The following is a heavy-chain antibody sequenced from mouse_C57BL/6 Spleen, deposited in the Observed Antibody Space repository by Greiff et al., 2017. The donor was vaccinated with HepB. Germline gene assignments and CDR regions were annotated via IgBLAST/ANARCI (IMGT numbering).Heavy chain of an antibody. CDR3: ARLSDYDYEEDAMDY. V-gene: IGHV1-81*01. D-gene: IGHD2-4*01. J-gene: IGHJ4*01. Sequence: VQLQQSGPELARPGASVKLSCKASGYTFTSYGISWVKQRTGQGLEWIGEIYPRSGNTYYNEKFKGKATLTADKSSSTAYMELRSLTSEDSAVYFCARLSDYDYEEDAMDYWGQGTSVTVSS. CDR2: IYPRSGNT. CDR1: GYTFTSYG.